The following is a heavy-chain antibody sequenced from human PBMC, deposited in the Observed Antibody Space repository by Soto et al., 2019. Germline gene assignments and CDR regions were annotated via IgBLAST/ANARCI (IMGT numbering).Heavy chain of an antibody. CDR3: AGRLGATNYGMDV. V-gene: IGHV3-53*01. Sequence: EVQLVESGGGLIQPGGSLRLSCAASEFTVSINYMNWVRQAPGKGLECVSTIYSGGSTYYADSVKGRFTISRDNSKNTLYLQMNNLRAEDTAVYYGAGRLGATNYGMDVWGQGTTVTVSS. CDR1: EFTVSINY. J-gene: IGHJ6*02. D-gene: IGHD1-26*01. CDR2: IYSGGST.